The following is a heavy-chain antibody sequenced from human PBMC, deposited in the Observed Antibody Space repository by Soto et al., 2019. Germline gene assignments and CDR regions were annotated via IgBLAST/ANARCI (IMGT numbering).Heavy chain of an antibody. CDR1: GFSLSTSGMR. Sequence: SGPTLVNPAQTLTLTCTFSGFSLSTSGMRVSWIRQPPGKALEWLARIDWDDDKFYSTSLKTRLTISKDTSKNQVVLTMTNMEPVDTATYYCARTTLYSSSSGGAFDIWGQGTMVTVSS. CDR3: ARTTLYSSSSGGAFDI. D-gene: IGHD6-6*01. V-gene: IGHV2-70*04. J-gene: IGHJ3*02. CDR2: IDWDDDK.